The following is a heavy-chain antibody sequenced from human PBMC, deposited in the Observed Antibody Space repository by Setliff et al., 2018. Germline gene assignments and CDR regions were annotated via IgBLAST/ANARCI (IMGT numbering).Heavy chain of an antibody. D-gene: IGHD6-13*01. V-gene: IGHV1-46*01. CDR3: ARGGVAAAGKKGVFEH. J-gene: IGHJ4*02. CDR1: GYAFINYY. Sequence: ASVKVSCKASGYAFINYYMFWVRQAPGQGPEWMGTINTGGGSASIVDQFQGRVTMTRDTSTSTVYMELSSLTSDDTAVYYCARGGVAAAGKKGVFEHWGQGTLVTVSS. CDR2: INTGGGSA.